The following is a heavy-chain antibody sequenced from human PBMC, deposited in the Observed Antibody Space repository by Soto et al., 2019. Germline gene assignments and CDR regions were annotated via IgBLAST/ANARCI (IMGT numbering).Heavy chain of an antibody. CDR2: ISSGSSYI. CDR1: GFTFSTYT. Sequence: GSLRVSCTASGFTFSTYTMNWVRQAPGKGLEWISSISSGSSYIYYAGSVKGRSTISRDNAKNSLFLQMNSLRADDTAVYYCASDILSGGAYPDSWGQGTKVTVSS. V-gene: IGHV3-21*01. D-gene: IGHD3-10*01. CDR3: ASDILSGGAYPDS. J-gene: IGHJ5*01.